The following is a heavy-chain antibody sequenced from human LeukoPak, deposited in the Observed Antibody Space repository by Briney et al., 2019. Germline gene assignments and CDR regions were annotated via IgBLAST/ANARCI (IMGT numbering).Heavy chain of an antibody. Sequence: PGGSLRLSCAVSGLTFSSYAMSWVRQAPGKGLQWVSSIRGGGTYYADSVKGRFTISRDNSKNTLFLQMNSLRAEDTAVYYCAKDGRSSTPGYWGQGTLVTVSS. CDR1: GLTFSSYA. D-gene: IGHD2-2*01. CDR3: AKDGRSSTPGY. CDR2: IRGGGT. J-gene: IGHJ4*02. V-gene: IGHV3-23*01.